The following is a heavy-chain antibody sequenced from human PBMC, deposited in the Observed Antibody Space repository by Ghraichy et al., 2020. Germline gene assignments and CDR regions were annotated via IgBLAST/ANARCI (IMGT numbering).Heavy chain of an antibody. D-gene: IGHD2-21*02. CDR2: IWHDGSNK. J-gene: IGHJ5*02. CDR3: ARDPGGGGFCHFCLDP. Sequence: GGSLRLSCAASGFTFSSPAMHWVRQAPGKGLEWVAVIWHDGSNKYYTDSVKGRFTISRDNSKNTLYLQMSSLRAEDTAVYFCARDPGGGGFCHFCLDPWGQGTRVTVSS. V-gene: IGHV3-33*01. CDR1: GFTFSSPA.